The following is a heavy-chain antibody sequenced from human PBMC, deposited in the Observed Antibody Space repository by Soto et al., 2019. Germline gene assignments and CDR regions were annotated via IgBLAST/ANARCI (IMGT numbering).Heavy chain of an antibody. CDR1: GDGFSNYG. V-gene: IGHV1-18*01. D-gene: IGHD3-22*01. CDR3: ARVWYDHSRGDYAFDY. CDR2: ISAYDGQT. J-gene: IGHJ4*02. Sequence: SVKGSCKAFGDGFSNYGFSWVRQAPGQGLEWLGWISAYDGQTNYTKKFQGRVTMTTDTSSSTAFMELRSLKSDHTAVYYCARVWYDHSRGDYAFDYWGLGTLVTVSS.